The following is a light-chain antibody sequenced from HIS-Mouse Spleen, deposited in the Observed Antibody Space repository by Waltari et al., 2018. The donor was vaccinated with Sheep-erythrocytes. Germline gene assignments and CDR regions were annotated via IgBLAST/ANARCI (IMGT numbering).Light chain of an antibody. J-gene: IGKJ4*02. CDR3: CSYAGSSTPWV. Sequence: DMVMPRSPLPLPVPPGEPASIPCSSSQTLLNVTGSTYWDGYLKKPGQSPQLLIYLGSNRASGVPDRFSGSGSGTDFTLKISRVEAEDVGVYYCCSYAGSSTPWVFGGGTK. CDR2: LGS. V-gene: IGKV2-28*01. CDR1: QTLLNVTGSTY.